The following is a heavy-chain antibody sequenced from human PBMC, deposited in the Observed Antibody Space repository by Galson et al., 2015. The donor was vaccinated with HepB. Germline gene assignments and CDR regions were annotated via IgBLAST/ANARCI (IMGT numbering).Heavy chain of an antibody. CDR1: GYTFTGYY. D-gene: IGHD2-15*01. CDR3: ARGYCSGGSCYRSGFDI. V-gene: IGHV1-2*02. Sequence: SVKVSCKASGYTFTGYYMHWVRQAPGQGLEWMGWINPNSGGTNYAQKFQGRVTMTRDTSISTAYMELSRLRSDDTAVYYCARGYCSGGSCYRSGFDIWGQGTMVTVST. CDR2: INPNSGGT. J-gene: IGHJ3*02.